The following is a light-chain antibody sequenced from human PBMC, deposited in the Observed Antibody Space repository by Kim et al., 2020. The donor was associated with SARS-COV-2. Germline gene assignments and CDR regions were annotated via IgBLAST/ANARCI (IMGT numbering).Light chain of an antibody. Sequence: VSVSPGQTTSITCSGDKLGDKYLSWYQRKPGQSPVLVIFEGRKRPSGIPERFSGSNSGNTATLTISGTQAMDEADYYCQAWDSSVIFGGGTQLTVL. V-gene: IGLV3-1*01. CDR1: KLGDKY. CDR2: EGR. CDR3: QAWDSSVI. J-gene: IGLJ2*01.